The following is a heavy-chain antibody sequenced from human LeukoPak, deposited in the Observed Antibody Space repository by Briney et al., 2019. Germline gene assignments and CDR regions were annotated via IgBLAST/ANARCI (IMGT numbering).Heavy chain of an antibody. CDR3: ARRPYNYYYY. Sequence: GTVNVSCKASGYTLTSYDINWVRHAPGQGREWMGWKSPKSENTVYAQKSEGRDNMKKNISISRAYMELSSLRSEDTAVYYCARRPYNYYYYWGQVTLVTVSS. CDR2: KSPKSENT. D-gene: IGHD5-18*01. J-gene: IGHJ4*02. V-gene: IGHV1-8*01. CDR1: GYTLTSYD.